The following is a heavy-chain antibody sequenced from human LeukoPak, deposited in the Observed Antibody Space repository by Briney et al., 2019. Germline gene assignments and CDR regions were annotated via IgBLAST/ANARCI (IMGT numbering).Heavy chain of an antibody. CDR2: ISSSSSYI. V-gene: IGHV3-21*01. J-gene: IGHJ4*02. D-gene: IGHD3-10*01. CDR3: ARDFGSGTYSNPFDY. CDR1: GFTFRRYS. Sequence: PGGSLRLSRAASGFTFRRYSMTWVRQAPGQGLGWVSSISSSSSYIYYADSVKGRFTISRDNAKDSLYLQVNSLRAEDTAVYYCARDFGSGTYSNPFDYWGQGTLVNVSS.